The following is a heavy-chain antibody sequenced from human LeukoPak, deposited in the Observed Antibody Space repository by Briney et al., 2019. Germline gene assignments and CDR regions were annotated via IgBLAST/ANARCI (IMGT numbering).Heavy chain of an antibody. Sequence: GRSLRLSCAASGFTFSSYAMHWVRQAPGKGLEWVAVISYDGSNKYYADSVKGRFTTSRDNSKNTLYLQMNSLRAEDTAVYYCARTLNYYDSSGYYSYYYYGMDVWGQGTTVTVSS. CDR1: GFTFSSYA. D-gene: IGHD3-22*01. V-gene: IGHV3-30-3*01. CDR3: ARTLNYYDSSGYYSYYYYGMDV. CDR2: ISYDGSNK. J-gene: IGHJ6*02.